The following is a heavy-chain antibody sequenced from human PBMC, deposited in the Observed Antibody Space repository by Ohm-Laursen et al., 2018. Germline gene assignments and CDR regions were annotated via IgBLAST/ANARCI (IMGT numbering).Heavy chain of an antibody. CDR3: ARGFPSSGWYSFDY. CDR2: INSSSGST. Sequence: ASVKASRKSSGYTLTSYYMHWVRQAPGQGLEWMGIINSSSGSTRYAQKLQGRVTMTRDTLTSTVYMELSSLRSEDTAVYYCARGFPSSGWYSFDYWGQGTLVTVSS. D-gene: IGHD6-19*01. J-gene: IGHJ4*02. CDR1: GYTLTSYY. V-gene: IGHV1-46*04.